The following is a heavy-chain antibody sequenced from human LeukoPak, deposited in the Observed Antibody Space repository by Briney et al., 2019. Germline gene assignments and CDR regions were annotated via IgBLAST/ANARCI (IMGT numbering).Heavy chain of an antibody. CDR2: ISSSSSYI. D-gene: IGHD6-19*01. Sequence: GGSLRLSCAASGFTFSSYSMNWVRQAPGKGLEWVSSISSSSSYIYYADSVKGRFTISRDNAKNSLYLQMNSLRAEDTAVYYCARDLLPSSVAGTFCYWGQGTLVTVSS. J-gene: IGHJ4*02. CDR3: ARDLLPSSVAGTFCY. CDR1: GFTFSSYS. V-gene: IGHV3-21*01.